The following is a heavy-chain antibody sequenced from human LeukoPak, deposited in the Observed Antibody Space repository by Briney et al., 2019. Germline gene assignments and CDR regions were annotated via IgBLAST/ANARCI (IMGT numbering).Heavy chain of an antibody. J-gene: IGHJ4*02. CDR2: IYSSGST. V-gene: IGHV4-61*02. D-gene: IGHD3-16*01. CDR3: ARDGGTGYFDY. Sequence: SEALSLTCTVSGGSISSGSYYWSWIRQPAGKGLEWIGRIYSSGSTNYNPSLKSRVTISVDTSKNQFSLNLSSVTAADTAVYSCARDGGTGYFDYWGQGTLVTVSS. CDR1: GGSISSGSYY.